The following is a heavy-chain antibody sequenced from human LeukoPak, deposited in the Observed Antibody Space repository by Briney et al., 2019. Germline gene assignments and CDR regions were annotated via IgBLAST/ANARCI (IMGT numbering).Heavy chain of an antibody. J-gene: IGHJ3*02. CDR1: GFTVSSNY. Sequence: GGSLRLSCAASGFTVSSNYMSWVRQAPGKGLEWVSVIYSGGSTYYADSVKGRFTISRDNSKNTLYLQMNSLRAEDTAVYYCARDQRWEHYRDDAFDIWGQGTMVTVSS. D-gene: IGHD1-26*01. CDR2: IYSGGST. CDR3: ARDQRWEHYRDDAFDI. V-gene: IGHV3-66*01.